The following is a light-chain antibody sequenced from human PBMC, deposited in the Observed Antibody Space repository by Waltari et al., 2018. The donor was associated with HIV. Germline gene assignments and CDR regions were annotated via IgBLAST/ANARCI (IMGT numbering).Light chain of an antibody. J-gene: IGKJ1*01. V-gene: IGKV3-15*01. CDR1: QNVITN. CDR3: QQYNKGPRT. CDR2: GAS. Sequence: EIVMTQSPATLSVSPGESVTLPCTASQNVITNLAWYQQKPGQAPRLLIHGASTRATGIPPRFSGGGSGTEFTLTIGSLQSEDFTVYYCQQYNKGPRTFGQGTKVEVK.